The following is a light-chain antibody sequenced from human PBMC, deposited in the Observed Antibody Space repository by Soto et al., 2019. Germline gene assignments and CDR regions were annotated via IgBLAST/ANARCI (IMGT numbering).Light chain of an antibody. CDR2: AAS. CDR3: QQSYSTWWT. Sequence: DIQMTQSPSSLSASVGDRVTITCRASQSISSYLNWYQQKPGKAPKLLIYAASSLQSGVTSRFSGSGSGTDFTLTISSLQPEDFATYYCQQSYSTWWTFGQGTKVEIK. CDR1: QSISSY. J-gene: IGKJ1*01. V-gene: IGKV1-39*01.